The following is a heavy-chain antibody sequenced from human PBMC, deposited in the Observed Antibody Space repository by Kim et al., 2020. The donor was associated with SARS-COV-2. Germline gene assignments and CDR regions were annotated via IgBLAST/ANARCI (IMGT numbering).Heavy chain of an antibody. V-gene: IGHV3-53*01. CDR1: GFTFSSHC. CDR2: INTSNSS. CDR3: EGSNESRNQHYYYYYPMDV. J-gene: IGHJ6*01. D-gene: IGHD1-1*01. Sequence: GGSLRLSCAASGFTFSSHCMIWVRQAPGKGLEWVSVINTSNSSFYSASAESRLTIFTNNTTKTSLHLLNSMITADNAAFYCEGSNESRNQHYYYYYPMDV.